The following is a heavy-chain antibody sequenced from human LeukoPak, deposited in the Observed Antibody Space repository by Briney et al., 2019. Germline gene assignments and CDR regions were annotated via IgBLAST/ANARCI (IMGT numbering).Heavy chain of an antibody. Sequence: ASVKVSCKASGGTFSSYAISWVRQAPGQGLEWMGGIIPIFGTANYAQKFQGRVTITTGESTSTAYMELSSLRSEDTAVYYCARTSSSPSGFDYWGQGTLVTVSS. V-gene: IGHV1-69*05. CDR1: GGTFSSYA. CDR2: IIPIFGTA. CDR3: ARTSSSPSGFDY. J-gene: IGHJ4*02. D-gene: IGHD6-6*01.